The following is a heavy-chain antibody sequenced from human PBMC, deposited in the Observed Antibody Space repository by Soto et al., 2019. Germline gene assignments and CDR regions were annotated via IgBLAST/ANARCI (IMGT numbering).Heavy chain of an antibody. J-gene: IGHJ6*02. V-gene: IGHV3-23*01. Sequence: EMQVLESGGGLVQPGGSLRLSCAASGFAFSNFHMNWVRQAPGKGLQWVATIGGAGNDIHYADSVEGRFTVSRDNSKNTLQLQMDGLRDEDTDIYYCAKGFSDAWEASMDVWGQGTTVTVSS. D-gene: IGHD1-26*01. CDR3: AKGFSDAWEASMDV. CDR1: GFAFSNFH. CDR2: IGGAGNDI.